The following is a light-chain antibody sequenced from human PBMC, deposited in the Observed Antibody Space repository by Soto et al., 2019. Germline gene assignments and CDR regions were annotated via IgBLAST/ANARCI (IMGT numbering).Light chain of an antibody. CDR3: QQSYNAPIT. V-gene: IGKV1-39*01. J-gene: IGKJ5*01. CDR2: VAS. Sequence: DIEMTQSPSSLSASVGDRVTMTCRASQNIINYLNWYQQKPGKPPQLLIYVASRLESGVPSRFSGSGSGTDFTLTISSLQPEDFPTYYCQQSYNAPITFGQGTRLEI. CDR1: QNIINY.